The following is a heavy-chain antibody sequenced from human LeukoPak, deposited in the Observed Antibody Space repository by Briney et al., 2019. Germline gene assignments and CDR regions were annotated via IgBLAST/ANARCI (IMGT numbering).Heavy chain of an antibody. Sequence: GGSLRLSCAASGFTVSSNYMSWVRQAPGKGLEWVSVSYSGGSAYSADSVKGRFTISRDNTKNTLYLQMNTLRAEDTAVYYCASGSGSYSIPYYYMDVWGTGTTVTVSS. V-gene: IGHV3-53*01. CDR3: ASGSGSYSIPYYYMDV. CDR2: SYSGGSA. D-gene: IGHD3-10*01. J-gene: IGHJ6*03. CDR1: GFTVSSNY.